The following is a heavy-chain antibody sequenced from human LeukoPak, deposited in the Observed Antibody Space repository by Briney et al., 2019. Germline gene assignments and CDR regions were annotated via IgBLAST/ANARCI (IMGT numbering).Heavy chain of an antibody. CDR2: ISYDGSNK. CDR3: ARDYGPFDY. CDR1: GFTFSSYG. D-gene: IGHD3-10*01. V-gene: IGHV3-30*03. Sequence: GGSLRLSCAASGFTFSSYGMHWVRQAPGNGLEWVAVISYDGSNKYYADSVKGRFTISRDNSKNTLYLQMNSLRAEDTAVYYCARDYGPFDYWGQGTLVTVSS. J-gene: IGHJ4*02.